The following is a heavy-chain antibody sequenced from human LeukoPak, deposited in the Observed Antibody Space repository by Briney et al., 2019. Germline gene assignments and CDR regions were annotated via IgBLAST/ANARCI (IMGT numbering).Heavy chain of an antibody. CDR2: ISAYNGNT. CDR1: GGTFSSYA. CDR3: ARGPYCSGATCYSQYFDY. Sequence: ASVKVSCKASGGTFSSYAISWVRQAPGQGLEWMGWISAYNGNTNYAQKLQGRVTMTTDTSTTTAYIDLRNLRSDDTAVYYCARGPYCSGATCYSQYFDYWGQGTLVTVSS. D-gene: IGHD2-15*01. J-gene: IGHJ4*02. V-gene: IGHV1-18*01.